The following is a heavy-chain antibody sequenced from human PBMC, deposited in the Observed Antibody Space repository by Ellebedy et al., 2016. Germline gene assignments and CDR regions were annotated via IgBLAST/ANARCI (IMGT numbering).Heavy chain of an antibody. D-gene: IGHD3-22*01. V-gene: IGHV3-33*01. CDR1: GFTFSSYG. CDR3: ARDLHYDSSGYFDY. Sequence: GGSLRLSXAASGFTFSSYGMHWVRQAPGKGLEWVAVIWYDGSNKYYADSVKGRFTISRDNSKNTLYLQMNSLRAEDTAVYYCARDLHYDSSGYFDYWGQGTLVTVSS. J-gene: IGHJ4*02. CDR2: IWYDGSNK.